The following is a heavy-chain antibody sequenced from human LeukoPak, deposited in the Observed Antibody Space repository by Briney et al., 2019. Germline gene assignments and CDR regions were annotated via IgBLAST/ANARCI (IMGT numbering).Heavy chain of an antibody. CDR1: GYTFTGYY. Sequence: ASVKVSCKASGYTFTGYYMHWVRQAPGQGLEWMGWINPNSGGTNYAQKFQGRVTMTRDTSISTAYMELSRLRSDDTAVYYCARDPRSSKWELQPSDYWGQGTLVTVSS. V-gene: IGHV1-2*02. D-gene: IGHD1-26*01. CDR3: ARDPRSSKWELQPSDY. J-gene: IGHJ4*02. CDR2: INPNSGGT.